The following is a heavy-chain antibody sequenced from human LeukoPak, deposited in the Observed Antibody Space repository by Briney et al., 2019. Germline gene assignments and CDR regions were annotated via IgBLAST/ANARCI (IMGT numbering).Heavy chain of an antibody. CDR3: ARSFSAYDPDY. J-gene: IGHJ4*02. CDR2: ISSSSTYI. D-gene: IGHD5-12*01. Sequence: GSLRLSCAASGFTFSSYAMNWVRQAPGKGLEWVSSISSSSTYIYYTDSVKGRFTISRDNAKNSVHLQMNSLRVEDTAVYYCARSFSAYDPDYWGQGTLVTVSS. V-gene: IGHV3-21*01. CDR1: GFTFSSYA.